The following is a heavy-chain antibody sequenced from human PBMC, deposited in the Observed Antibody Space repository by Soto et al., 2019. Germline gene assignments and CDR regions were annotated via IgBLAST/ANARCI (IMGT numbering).Heavy chain of an antibody. J-gene: IGHJ5*02. CDR2: IYYSGST. CDR3: ARDQGVGWFDP. V-gene: IGHV4-59*01. D-gene: IGHD1-26*01. Sequence: PXETLSLTCTVSGGSISSYYWSWIRQPPGKGLEWIGYIYYSGSTNYNPSLKSRVTISVDTSKNQFSLKLSSVTAADTAVYYCARDQGVGWFDPWGQGTLVTVSS. CDR1: GGSISSYY.